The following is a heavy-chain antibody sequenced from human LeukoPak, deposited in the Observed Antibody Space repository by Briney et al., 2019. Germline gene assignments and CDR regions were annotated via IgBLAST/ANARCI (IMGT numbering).Heavy chain of an antibody. D-gene: IGHD3-22*01. CDR2: IYYSGST. J-gene: IGHJ4*02. CDR3: ASSADSSGYPIYDY. V-gene: IGHV4-59*01. Sequence: SETLSLTCTVSGGSISSYYWSWIRQPPGKGLEWIGYIYYSGSTNYNPSLKSRVTISVDTSKNQFSLKLSSVTAADTAVYYCASSADSSGYPIYDYWGQGTLVTVSS. CDR1: GGSISSYY.